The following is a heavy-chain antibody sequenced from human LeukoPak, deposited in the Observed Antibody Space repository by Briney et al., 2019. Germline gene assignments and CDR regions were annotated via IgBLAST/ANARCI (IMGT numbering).Heavy chain of an antibody. Sequence: GGSLRLSWAASGFFFSIHWMSWVRHPAGKGLEWVGNIKKQGSEKYSVDSVKGRFTISRDNAKNSLYLQMNSLRGEDTAVYYCARDQLEDILTGRWTHYYYYYYMDVRGKGTTVTISS. CDR2: IKKQGSEK. J-gene: IGHJ6*03. CDR1: GFFFSIHW. V-gene: IGHV3-7*01. CDR3: ARDQLEDILTGRWTHYYYYYYMDV. D-gene: IGHD3-9*01.